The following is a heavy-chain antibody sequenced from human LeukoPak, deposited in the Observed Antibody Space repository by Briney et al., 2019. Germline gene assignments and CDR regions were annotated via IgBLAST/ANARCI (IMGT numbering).Heavy chain of an antibody. CDR1: GFTFSSFS. CDR3: ARDRGLHSSSSYYFDY. Sequence: GGSLRLSCAASGFTFSSFSMNWVRQAPGKGLEWVSSISTSSSYIYYADSVKGRFTISRDNAKNSLYLQMNSLRAEDTAVYYCARDRGLHSSSSYYFDYWGQGTLVTVSS. D-gene: IGHD6-13*01. V-gene: IGHV3-21*01. J-gene: IGHJ4*02. CDR2: ISTSSSYI.